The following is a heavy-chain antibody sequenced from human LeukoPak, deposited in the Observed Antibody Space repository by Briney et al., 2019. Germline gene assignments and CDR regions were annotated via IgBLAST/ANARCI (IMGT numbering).Heavy chain of an antibody. CDR3: ARAKGGRYYFDY. V-gene: IGHV4-59*01. J-gene: IGHJ4*02. D-gene: IGHD3-16*01. CDR1: GGSISSYF. CDR2: IYYSGGT. Sequence: SETLSLTCTGSGGSISSYFWTWVRQAPGKGVEWIGYIYYSGGTNYNPSLKSRVTISVDMSRNQISLNLSSVTPADTAVYYCARAKGGRYYFDYWGQGTLVTVSS.